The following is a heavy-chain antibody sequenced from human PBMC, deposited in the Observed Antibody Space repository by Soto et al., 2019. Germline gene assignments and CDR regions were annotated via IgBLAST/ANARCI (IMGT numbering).Heavy chain of an antibody. V-gene: IGHV1-69*13. CDR3: ARDGIYYDSSGYYPRVWFDY. Sequence: SVKVSCKASGGTFSSYAISWVRQAPGQGLEWMGGIIPIFGTANYAQKFQGRVTITADESTSTAYMELSSLRSEDTAVYYCARDGIYYDSSGYYPRVWFDYWGQGTLVTVSS. CDR2: IIPIFGTA. J-gene: IGHJ4*02. D-gene: IGHD3-22*01. CDR1: GGTFSSYA.